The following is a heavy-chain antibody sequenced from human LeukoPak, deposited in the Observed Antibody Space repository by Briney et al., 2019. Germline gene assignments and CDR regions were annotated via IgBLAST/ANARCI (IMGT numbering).Heavy chain of an antibody. J-gene: IGHJ4*02. Sequence: GGSLRLSCVASGFTFSSYSMNWVRQAPGKGLEWISYISSSSTTTYYTDSVEGRFTISRDNAKNSLYLQMNSLRAEGTAVYYCARDRGEAYYDFWSGYYVNWGQGTLVTVSS. D-gene: IGHD3-3*01. CDR2: ISSSSTTT. CDR1: GFTFSSYS. V-gene: IGHV3-48*04. CDR3: ARDRGEAYYDFWSGYYVN.